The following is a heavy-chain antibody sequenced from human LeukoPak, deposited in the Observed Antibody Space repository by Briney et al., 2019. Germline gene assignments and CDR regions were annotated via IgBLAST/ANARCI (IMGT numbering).Heavy chain of an antibody. Sequence: GGSLRLSCAASGFTFRSYWMHWVRQAPGRGLVWVSRINSDGSSTSYADTVKGRFTISRDNAKNTLYLQMNSLRAEDTAVYYCARLYGGYGDYYFDYWGQGTLVTVSS. CDR2: INSDGSST. J-gene: IGHJ4*02. D-gene: IGHD4-17*01. CDR1: GFTFRSYW. CDR3: ARLYGGYGDYYFDY. V-gene: IGHV3-74*01.